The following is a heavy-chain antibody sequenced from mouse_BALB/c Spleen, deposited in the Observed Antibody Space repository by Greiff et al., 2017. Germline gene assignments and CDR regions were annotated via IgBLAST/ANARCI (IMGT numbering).Heavy chain of an antibody. CDR3: ARYYYGYY. J-gene: IGHJ2*01. Sequence: QVQLQQPGAELVKPGASVKLSCKASGYTFTSYWMHWVKQRPGQGLEWIGEINPSNGRTNYNEKFKSKATLTVDKSSSTAYMQLSSLTSEDSAVYYCARYYYGYYWGQGTTLTVSS. CDR2: INPSNGRT. V-gene: IGHV1S81*02. D-gene: IGHD1-2*01. CDR1: GYTFTSYW.